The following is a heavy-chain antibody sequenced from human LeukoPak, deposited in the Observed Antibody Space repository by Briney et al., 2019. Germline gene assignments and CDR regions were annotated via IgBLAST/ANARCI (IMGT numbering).Heavy chain of an antibody. J-gene: IGHJ6*02. CDR2: IKQDGSEK. CDR1: GFTFNNYW. D-gene: IGHD2-15*01. Sequence: GGSLRLSCAASGFTFNNYWMSWVRQAPGKGLEWVANIKQDGSEKHYVDSVKGRFTISRDNAKSSLYLQMNSLRAEDTAVYYCAKDSYCSGGSCYSNSGYYYYYYGMDVWGQGTTVTVSS. CDR3: AKDSYCSGGSCYSNSGYYYYYYGMDV. V-gene: IGHV3-7*03.